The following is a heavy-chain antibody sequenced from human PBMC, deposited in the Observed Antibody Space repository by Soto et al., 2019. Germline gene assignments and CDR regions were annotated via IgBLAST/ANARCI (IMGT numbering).Heavy chain of an antibody. CDR1: GGSISSYY. V-gene: IGHV4-59*01. J-gene: IGHJ5*02. Sequence: QVQLQESGPGLVKPSETLSLTCTVSGGSISSYYWSWIREPPGKGLEWIGYIYYRGSTKYSPSLKSRVTISVDTSKSHCSLKLSSVTAADTAVYYCERDSGSGSYSYNNSDHWGQGTLVTVSS. D-gene: IGHD3-10*01. CDR3: ERDSGSGSYSYNNSDH. CDR2: IYYRGST.